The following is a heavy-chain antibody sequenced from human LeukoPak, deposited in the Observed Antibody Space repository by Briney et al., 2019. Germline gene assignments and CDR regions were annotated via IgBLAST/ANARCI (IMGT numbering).Heavy chain of an antibody. CDR1: GFTFIPYD. J-gene: IGHJ4*02. CDR2: ISSDGSNK. Sequence: GGSLRLSCAASGFTFIPYDMHWVRQPPGKGLEWVAVISSDGSNKHYADSVKGRFTISRDNSKNTLYLQMNSLRAEDTAVYYCAKGYYDRSNLFDYWGQGTLVTVSS. V-gene: IGHV3-30*18. D-gene: IGHD3-22*01. CDR3: AKGYYDRSNLFDY.